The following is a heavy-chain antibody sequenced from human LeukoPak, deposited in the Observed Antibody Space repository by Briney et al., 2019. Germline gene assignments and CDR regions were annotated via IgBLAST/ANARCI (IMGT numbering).Heavy chain of an antibody. D-gene: IGHD3-22*01. CDR3: ATGDRGYYRPFDY. V-gene: IGHV3-23*01. J-gene: IGHJ4*02. Sequence: GGSLRLSCAASGLTFSNYAMNWVRQAPGKGLEWVSTISGSGGSTSYADSVKGRFTISRDNSKNTLYLQMNSLRVEDTAAYSCATGDRGYYRPFDYWGQGTLVTVSS. CDR2: ISGSGGST. CDR1: GLTFSNYA.